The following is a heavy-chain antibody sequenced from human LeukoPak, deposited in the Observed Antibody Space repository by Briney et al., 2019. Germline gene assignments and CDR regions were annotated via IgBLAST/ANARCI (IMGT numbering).Heavy chain of an antibody. CDR1: GFTFSSYA. D-gene: IGHD6-19*01. J-gene: IGHJ4*02. Sequence: PGGSLRLSCAASGFTFSSYAMSWVRQAPGKGLEWVSAISGSGGSTYYADSVKGRFTISRDNSKNTLYLQMNSLRAEDTAVYYCAKDWMLGSSGWYEDYWGQGTLVTVSS. CDR3: AKDWMLGSSGWYEDY. CDR2: ISGSGGST. V-gene: IGHV3-23*01.